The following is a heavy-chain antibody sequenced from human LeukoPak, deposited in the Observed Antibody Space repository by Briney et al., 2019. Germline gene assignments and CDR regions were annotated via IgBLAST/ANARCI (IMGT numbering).Heavy chain of an antibody. CDR3: ARDRGIVVPAAILDY. V-gene: IGHV3-33*01. CDR1: GFTFSSYG. D-gene: IGHD2-2*02. Sequence: GRSLRLSCAASGFTFSSYGMHWVRQAPGKGLEWVAVIWYDGSNKYYTDSVRGRFTISRDNSKDTLYLQMNSLRAEDTAVYYCARDRGIVVPAAILDYWGQGTLVTVSS. J-gene: IGHJ4*02. CDR2: IWYDGSNK.